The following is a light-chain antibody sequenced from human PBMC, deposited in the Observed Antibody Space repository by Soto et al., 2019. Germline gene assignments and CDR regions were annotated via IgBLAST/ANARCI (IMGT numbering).Light chain of an antibody. Sequence: DIVLEQSPGTLSLSPGESATLSCRASQSVRSGYLAWYQQKPGQAPRLLIYGASSRASGIRDSFSGSGSGTDFTLTISRLEPEDFAVYYCQQSATSPSTFGQGTKLEIK. CDR2: GAS. J-gene: IGKJ2*01. CDR3: QQSATSPST. V-gene: IGKV3-20*01. CDR1: QSVRSGY.